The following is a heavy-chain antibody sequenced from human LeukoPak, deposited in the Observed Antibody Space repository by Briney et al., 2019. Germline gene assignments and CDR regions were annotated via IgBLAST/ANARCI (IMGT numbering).Heavy chain of an antibody. D-gene: IGHD6-13*01. Sequence: SETLSLTCTVSGGSISSYYWSWIRQPPGKGLEWIGYIYYSGSTNYNPSLKSRVTISVDTSKNQFSLKLSSVTAADTAVYYCARGAPYSSSWYSSSNWFDPWGQGTLVTVSS. J-gene: IGHJ5*02. V-gene: IGHV4-59*01. CDR3: ARGAPYSSSWYSSSNWFDP. CDR2: IYYSGST. CDR1: GGSISSYY.